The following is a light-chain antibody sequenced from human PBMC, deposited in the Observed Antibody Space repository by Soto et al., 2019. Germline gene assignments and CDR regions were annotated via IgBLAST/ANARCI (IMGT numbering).Light chain of an antibody. CDR3: QQYSTSRT. V-gene: IGKV3D-20*01. CDR1: QSVGSSY. CDR2: DAS. Sequence: EIVLTQSPVTLSLSPGERATLSCGASQSVGSSYLAWYQQKPVLAPRLLIYDASIRATGIPDRFSGSGSGADFTLTISRLEPEDFALYYCQQYSTSRTFGQGTKVDIK. J-gene: IGKJ1*01.